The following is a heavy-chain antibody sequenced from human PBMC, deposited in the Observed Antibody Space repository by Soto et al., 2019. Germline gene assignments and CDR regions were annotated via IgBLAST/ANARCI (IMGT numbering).Heavy chain of an antibody. J-gene: IGHJ6*02. D-gene: IGHD1-7*01. V-gene: IGHV1-46*01. Sequence: QVQLVQSGAEVKKPGASVKVSCKASGYPFTNYYIHWVRQAPGQGPEWMGIINPSSGSTSSAQKFPGRVSLTRDTSARTVFMDLICLSSEDTAVSYCARDANYALTFHYFGMDVWGQGTTVTVSS. CDR3: ARDANYALTFHYFGMDV. CDR2: INPSSGST. CDR1: GYPFTNYY.